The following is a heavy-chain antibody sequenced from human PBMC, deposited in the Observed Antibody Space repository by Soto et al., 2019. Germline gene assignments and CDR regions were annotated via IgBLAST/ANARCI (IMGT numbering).Heavy chain of an antibody. CDR3: XRXXGXSYDWFDP. V-gene: IGHV1-8*01. CDR2: MIPNSGNT. Sequence: QVQLVQSGAEVKKPGASVKVSCKASGYTFTSYDINWVRQATGQGLEWMGWMIPNSGNTGYAQKFQGRLTXXXXXXXXXXXXXXXXXXXXXXXXXYXXRXXGXSYDWFDPWGQGTLVTVSS. CDR1: GYTFTSYD. J-gene: IGHJ5*02. D-gene: IGHD1-26*01.